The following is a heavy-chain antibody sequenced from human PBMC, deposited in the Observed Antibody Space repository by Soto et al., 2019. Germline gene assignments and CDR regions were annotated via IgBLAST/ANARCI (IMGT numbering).Heavy chain of an antibody. CDR2: IYYSGST. D-gene: IGHD6-6*01. V-gene: IGHV4-39*01. Sequence: QLQLQESGPGLVKPTETLSLTCTVSGGSISSSSYYWGWIRQPPGKGLEWIGSIYYSGSTYYNPSLKSRVTISVDTSKNQFSLKLSSVTASDTAVYYCASQYSSSWGGHWFDPWGQGTLVTVSS. CDR1: GGSISSSSYY. J-gene: IGHJ5*02. CDR3: ASQYSSSWGGHWFDP.